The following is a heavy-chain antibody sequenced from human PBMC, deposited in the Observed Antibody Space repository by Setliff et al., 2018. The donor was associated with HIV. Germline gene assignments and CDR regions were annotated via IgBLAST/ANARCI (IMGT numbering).Heavy chain of an antibody. CDR2: ISGSGIST. V-gene: IGHV3-23*01. CDR3: AKSFNSGPTNWNIDV. D-gene: IGHD1-20*01. J-gene: IGHJ6*03. Sequence: GGSLRLSCAASGFTFSSHAMTWVRQAPGQGLEWVSIISGSGISTYYADSVKGRFTISRDNSKNTLYLQMNSLRSEDTAVYFCAKSFNSGPTNWNIDVWGTGTTVTVSS. CDR1: GFTFSSHA.